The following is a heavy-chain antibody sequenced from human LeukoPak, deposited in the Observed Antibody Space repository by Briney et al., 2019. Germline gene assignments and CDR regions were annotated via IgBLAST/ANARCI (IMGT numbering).Heavy chain of an antibody. V-gene: IGHV4-34*09. D-gene: IGHD1-26*01. Sequence: PSETLSLTCAVYGGSFSGYYWSWIRQPPGKGLEWIGEINHSGSTYYNPSLKSRVTISVDTSKNQFSLKLSSVTAADTAVYYCARGGPYSGSYFDYWGQGTLVTVSS. J-gene: IGHJ4*02. CDR1: GGSFSGYY. CDR3: ARGGPYSGSYFDY. CDR2: INHSGST.